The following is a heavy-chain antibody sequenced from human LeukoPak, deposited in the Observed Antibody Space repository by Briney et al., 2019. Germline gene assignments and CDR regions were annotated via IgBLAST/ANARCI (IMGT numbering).Heavy chain of an antibody. CDR1: GFTFSSYA. V-gene: IGHV3-23*01. D-gene: IGHD3-22*01. Sequence: GGSLGLSCAASGFTFSSYAMSWVRQAPGKGLEWVSAISGSGGRTYYADSVKGRFTISRDNSKNTLYLQMNSLRAEDTAVYYCARGPKTYYYDSSGYLIYWGQGTLVTVSS. CDR3: ARGPKTYYYDSSGYLIY. CDR2: ISGSGGRT. J-gene: IGHJ4*02.